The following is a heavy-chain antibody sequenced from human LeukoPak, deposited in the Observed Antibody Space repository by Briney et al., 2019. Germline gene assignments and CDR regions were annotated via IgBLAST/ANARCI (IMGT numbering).Heavy chain of an antibody. Sequence: PSGTLSLTCGVSGGSISSNNWWSRVRQPPGQGLEWIGEIYHSGSANYNPSLKSRVTISVDKSKNQLSLKLISVTAADTAVYYCARDVGTALVTGDYWGQGTLVTVSS. CDR3: ARDVGTALVTGDY. J-gene: IGHJ4*02. D-gene: IGHD5-18*01. CDR2: IYHSGSA. CDR1: GGSISSNNW. V-gene: IGHV4-4*02.